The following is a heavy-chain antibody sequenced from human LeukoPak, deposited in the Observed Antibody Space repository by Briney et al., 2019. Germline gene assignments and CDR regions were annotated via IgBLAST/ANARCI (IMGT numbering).Heavy chain of an antibody. J-gene: IGHJ5*02. CDR2: IYYSGST. CDR1: GGSISSYY. CDR3: ARGRFDP. Sequence: SETLSLTCTVPGGSISSYYWSWIRQPPGKGLEWIGYIYYSGSTNYNPSLKSRVTISVDTSKNQFSLKLSSVTAADTAVYYCARGRFDPWGQGTLVTVSS. V-gene: IGHV4-59*12.